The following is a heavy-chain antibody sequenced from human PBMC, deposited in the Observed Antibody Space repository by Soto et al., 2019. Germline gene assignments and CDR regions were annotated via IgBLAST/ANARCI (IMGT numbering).Heavy chain of an antibody. J-gene: IGHJ4*02. D-gene: IGHD3-22*01. Sequence: GGSLRLSCAASGFTFSSYGMHWVRQAPGKGLEWVAVIWYDGSNKYYADSVKGRFTISRDNSKNTLYLQMNSLRAEDTAVYYCARDPDYDSSGYPDYWGQGTLVTVSS. CDR2: IWYDGSNK. CDR3: ARDPDYDSSGYPDY. V-gene: IGHV3-33*01. CDR1: GFTFSSYG.